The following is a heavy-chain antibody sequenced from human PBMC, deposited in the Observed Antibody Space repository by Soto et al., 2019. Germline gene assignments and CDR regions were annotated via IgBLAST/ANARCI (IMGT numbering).Heavy chain of an antibody. CDR2: IIPILGIA. V-gene: IGHV1-69*02. J-gene: IGHJ6*02. Sequence: QVQLVQSGAEVKKPGSSVKVSCKASGGTFSSYTISWVRHAPGQGLEWMGRIIPILGIANYAQKFQGRVTITADNSTSTAYMELRSLRSEDTAVYYCARRDGDYQGDVWGQGTTVTVSS. CDR3: ARRDGDYQGDV. D-gene: IGHD4-17*01. CDR1: GGTFSSYT.